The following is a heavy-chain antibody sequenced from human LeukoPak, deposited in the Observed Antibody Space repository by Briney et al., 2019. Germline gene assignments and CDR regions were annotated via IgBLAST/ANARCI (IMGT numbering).Heavy chain of an antibody. CDR3: ARRPPGYSSGWYYFDY. J-gene: IGHJ4*02. CDR2: IYLGDSDT. CDR1: GYSFTSYW. V-gene: IGHV5-51*01. D-gene: IGHD6-19*01. Sequence: GESLKISCKGSGYSFTSYWIGWVRQMPGKGLEWMGIIYLGDSDTRYSPSFQGQVTISADKSISTAYLQWSSLKASDTAMYYCARRPPGYSSGWYYFDYWAREPWSPSPQ.